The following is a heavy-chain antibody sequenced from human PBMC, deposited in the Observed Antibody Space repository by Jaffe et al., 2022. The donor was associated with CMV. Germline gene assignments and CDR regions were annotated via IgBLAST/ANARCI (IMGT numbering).Heavy chain of an antibody. CDR2: ISGSGGST. CDR3: ARALTHCTNGVCYSGAYYFDY. J-gene: IGHJ4*02. Sequence: EVQLLESGGGLVQPGGSLRLSCAASGFTFSNYAMSWVRQAPGKGLEWVSAISGSGGSTYYADSVKGRFTISRDNSKNTLYLQMNSLRAEDTAVHYCARALTHCTNGVCYSGAYYFDYWGQGTLVTVSS. V-gene: IGHV3-23*01. D-gene: IGHD2-8*01. CDR1: GFTFSNYA.